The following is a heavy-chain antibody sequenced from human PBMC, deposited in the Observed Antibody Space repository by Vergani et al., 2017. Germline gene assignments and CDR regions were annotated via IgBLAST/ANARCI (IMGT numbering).Heavy chain of an antibody. CDR1: GFTFSSYA. J-gene: IGHJ4*02. V-gene: IGHV3-30*04. D-gene: IGHD6-19*01. Sequence: QVQLVESGGGVVQPGRSLRLSCAASGFTFSSYAMHWVRQAPGKGLEWVAVISYDGSNKYYADSVKGRFTISRDNSKNTLYLQMNSLRAEDTAVYYCAKDSGGIAVAGHEAHFDYWGQGTLVTVSS. CDR2: ISYDGSNK. CDR3: AKDSGGIAVAGHEAHFDY.